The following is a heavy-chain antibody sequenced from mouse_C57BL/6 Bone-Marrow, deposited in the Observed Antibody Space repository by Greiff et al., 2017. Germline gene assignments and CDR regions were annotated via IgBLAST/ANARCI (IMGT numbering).Heavy chain of an antibody. V-gene: IGHV5-9-1*02. J-gene: IGHJ3*01. Sequence: EVHLVESGEGLVKPGGSLKLSCAASGFTISSYAMSWVRQTPEKRLEWVAYISSGGDDIYYADTVQDRFTISSDNARNTLYLQMSSLMSEDTAMYYCTRGAAWFAYWGQGTLGTVSA. CDR2: ISSGGDDI. CDR1: GFTISSYA. CDR3: TRGAAWFAY.